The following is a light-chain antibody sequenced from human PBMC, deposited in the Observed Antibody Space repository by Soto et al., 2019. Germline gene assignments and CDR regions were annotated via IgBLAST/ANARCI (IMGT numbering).Light chain of an antibody. CDR1: QSVGKY. CDR2: DTS. Sequence: EVVLTQSPVTLSLSPGERATLSCRASQSVGKYLGWYQQKPGQAPRLLIYDTSNRATGIPARFVGSGSGADFTLTISSLEPEDFAVYYCQQRSTWPITFGQGTRLEIK. CDR3: QQRSTWPIT. J-gene: IGKJ5*01. V-gene: IGKV3-11*01.